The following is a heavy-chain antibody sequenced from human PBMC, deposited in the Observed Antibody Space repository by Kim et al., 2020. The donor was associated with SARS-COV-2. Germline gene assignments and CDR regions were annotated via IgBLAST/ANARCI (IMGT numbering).Heavy chain of an antibody. CDR3: ARSFTTVTPCPFDY. Sequence: NPSLKSRVTISVDTSKNQFSLKLSSVTAADTAVYYCARSFTTVTPCPFDYWGQGTLVTVSS. D-gene: IGHD4-17*01. V-gene: IGHV4-34*01. J-gene: IGHJ4*02.